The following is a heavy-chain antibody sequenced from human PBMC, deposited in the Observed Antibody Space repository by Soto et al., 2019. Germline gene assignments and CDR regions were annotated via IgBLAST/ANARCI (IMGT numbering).Heavy chain of an antibody. Sequence: VKVSCKASGYTFTSYGISWVRQAPGQGLEWMGWISAYNGNTNYAQKLQGRVTMTTDTSTSTAYMELRSLRSDDTAVYYCARASLSSSWVYWFDPWGQGTLVTAPQ. CDR3: ARASLSSSWVYWFDP. D-gene: IGHD6-13*01. V-gene: IGHV1-18*01. CDR2: ISAYNGNT. CDR1: GYTFTSYG. J-gene: IGHJ5*02.